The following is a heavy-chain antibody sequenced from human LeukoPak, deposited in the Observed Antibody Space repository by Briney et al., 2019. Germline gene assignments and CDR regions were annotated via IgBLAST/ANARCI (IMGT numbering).Heavy chain of an antibody. CDR1: GFTFSKYA. V-gene: IGHV3-23*01. D-gene: IGHD3-16*01. Sequence: GGSLRLSCAASGFTFSKYAMSWVRQAPGKGLEWVSTVNDRGTGTYYADSVKGRFTISRDNSKNTLYLQMNSLRAEDTAVYYCAKDMGGVDYWGQGTLVTVSS. J-gene: IGHJ4*02. CDR2: VNDRGTGT. CDR3: AKDMGGVDY.